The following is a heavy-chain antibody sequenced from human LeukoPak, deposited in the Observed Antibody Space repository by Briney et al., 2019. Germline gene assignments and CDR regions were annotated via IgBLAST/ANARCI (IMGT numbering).Heavy chain of an antibody. CDR3: ARVGDYTDYAPDY. D-gene: IGHD4-17*01. V-gene: IGHV3-21*06. J-gene: IGHJ4*03. CDR1: GFSFRSHS. Sequence: GGSLRLSCAASGFSFRSHSLDWVRQAPGKGLWWVSSISSTSSYIYYAGSVKGRFTISRDNARNSLYLQMDSLRAEDTAIYYCARVGDYTDYAPDYSGLGTLVTVSS. CDR2: ISSTSSYI.